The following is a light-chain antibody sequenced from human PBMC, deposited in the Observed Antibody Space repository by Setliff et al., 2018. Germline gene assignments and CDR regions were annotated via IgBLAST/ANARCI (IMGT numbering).Light chain of an antibody. CDR2: DVT. CDR3: SSYARGNFV. CDR1: SSDVGGYDY. Sequence: QSVLTQPASVSGSPGQSITISCTGTSSDVGGYDYVSWFQQYPDEAPKLLIYDVTKRPSRVPGRFSGSKSGNTASLTISGLQTEDVADYYCSSYARGNFVFGTGTKGTVL. J-gene: IGLJ1*01. V-gene: IGLV2-14*01.